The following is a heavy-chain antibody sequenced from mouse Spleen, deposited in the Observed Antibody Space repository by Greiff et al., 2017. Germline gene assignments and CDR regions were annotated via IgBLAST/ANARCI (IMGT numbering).Heavy chain of an antibody. CDR1: GFTFSDYG. CDR2: ISSGSSTI. D-gene: IGHD1-1*01. CDR3: ARGGSRVHFDY. Sequence: EVKLVESGGGLVKPGGSLKLSCAASGFTFSDYGMHWVRQAPEKGLEWVAYISSGSSTIYYADTVKGRFTISRDNAKNTLFLQMTSLRSEDTAMYYCARGGSRVHFDYWGQGTTLTVSS. V-gene: IGHV5-17*01. J-gene: IGHJ2*01.